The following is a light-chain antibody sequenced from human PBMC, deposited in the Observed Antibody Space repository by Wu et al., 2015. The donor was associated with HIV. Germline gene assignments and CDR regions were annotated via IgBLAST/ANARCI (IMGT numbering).Light chain of an antibody. Sequence: DIEMTQSPSSLSASVGDTVTITCRASENIRTYLSWYQQKPGKVPQLLIYAASVLQSGVPSRFSGGGSGTEFTLTISSLQPEDFASYYCQQTYNTPRSFGQGTKVEMK. CDR1: ENIRTY. J-gene: IGKJ1*01. V-gene: IGKV1-39*01. CDR2: AAS. CDR3: QQTYNTPRS.